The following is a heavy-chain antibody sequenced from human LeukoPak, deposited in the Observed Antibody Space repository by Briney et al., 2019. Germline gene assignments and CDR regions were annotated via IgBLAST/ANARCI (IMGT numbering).Heavy chain of an antibody. Sequence: PGGSLRLSCAASGFTFSNYDMTWVRQAPGEGLEWVSVISAGSTSIFYVDSVKGRFTVSRDNSKNTLYLQMNSLRAEDTAVYYCAKRDGTRQYYFDYWGQGTLVTVSS. D-gene: IGHD5-24*01. J-gene: IGHJ4*02. CDR2: ISAGSTSI. CDR1: GFTFSNYD. CDR3: AKRDGTRQYYFDY. V-gene: IGHV3-23*01.